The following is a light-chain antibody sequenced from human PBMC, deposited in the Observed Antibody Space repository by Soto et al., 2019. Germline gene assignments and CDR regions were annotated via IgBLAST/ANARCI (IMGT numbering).Light chain of an antibody. J-gene: IGLJ1*01. V-gene: IGLV2-14*01. Sequence: QSVLTQPASVSGSPGQSITISCTGTSSDVGGYNYVSWYQQRPGKAPKLMIYEVSNRPSGVSNRFSGSKSGNTASLTISGLQAEDEADYYCSSYTSSSTFYVFGTGTKVTVL. CDR1: SSDVGGYNY. CDR3: SSYTSSSTFYV. CDR2: EVS.